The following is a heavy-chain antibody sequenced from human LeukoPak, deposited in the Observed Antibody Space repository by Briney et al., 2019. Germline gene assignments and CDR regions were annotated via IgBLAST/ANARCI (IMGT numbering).Heavy chain of an antibody. V-gene: IGHV3-7*01. D-gene: IGHD6-13*01. CDR3: ARDRYISRSWGYDFDY. Sequence: GGSLRLSCAASGFTFSSYWMSWVRQAPGKGLEWVANIKQDGSEKYYVDSVEGRLPISRDHAKNSLYLQMNSLRAEDTAVYYCARDRYISRSWGYDFDYWGQGTLVTVSS. CDR2: IKQDGSEK. J-gene: IGHJ4*02. CDR1: GFTFSSYW.